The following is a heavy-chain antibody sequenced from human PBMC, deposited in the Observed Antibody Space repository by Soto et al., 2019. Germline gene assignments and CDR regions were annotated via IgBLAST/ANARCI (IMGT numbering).Heavy chain of an antibody. J-gene: IGHJ4*02. Sequence: QVQLQQSGPGLVKPSQTPSLTCDISGDSVSTNSVAWNWIRQSPSRGLEWLGRTYYRSKWYNDYAISVKSRITINPDPSKNQFSLHLNSVTPEDTALYYCARAGPAMSTIGALDYWGQGTLVTVSS. CDR3: ARAGPAMSTIGALDY. D-gene: IGHD1-1*01. CDR1: GDSVSTNSVA. CDR2: TYYRSKWYN. V-gene: IGHV6-1*01.